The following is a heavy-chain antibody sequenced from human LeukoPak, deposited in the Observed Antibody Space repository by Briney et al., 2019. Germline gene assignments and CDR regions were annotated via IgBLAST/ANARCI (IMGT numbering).Heavy chain of an antibody. CDR3: APLEVQNDDAFDI. J-gene: IGHJ3*02. CDR2: ISGSGGST. Sequence: PGGSLRLSCAASGFTFSSYAMSWVRQAPGKGLEWVSAISGSGGSTYYADSVKGRFTISRDNSKNALYLQMNSLRAEDTAVYYCAPLEVQNDDAFDIWGQGTMVTVSS. V-gene: IGHV3-23*01. CDR1: GFTFSSYA. D-gene: IGHD1-1*01.